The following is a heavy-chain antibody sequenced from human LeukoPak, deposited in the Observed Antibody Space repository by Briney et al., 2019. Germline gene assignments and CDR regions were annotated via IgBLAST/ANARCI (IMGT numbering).Heavy chain of an antibody. J-gene: IGHJ4*02. D-gene: IGHD3-22*01. CDR2: ISGSGGST. Sequence: GGSLRLSCAASGFTFSSYAMSWVRQAPGKGLEWVSAISGSGGSTYYADSVKGRFTISRDNSKNTLYLQMNSLRAEDTAVYYCAKDNIRGAMIVVVSNYFDYWGQGTLVTVSS. V-gene: IGHV3-23*01. CDR1: GFTFSSYA. CDR3: AKDNIRGAMIVVVSNYFDY.